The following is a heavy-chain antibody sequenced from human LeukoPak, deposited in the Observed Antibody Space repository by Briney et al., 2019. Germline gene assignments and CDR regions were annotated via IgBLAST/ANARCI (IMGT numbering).Heavy chain of an antibody. Sequence: ASVKVSCKASGYTFTGYYMHWVRQAPGQGLEWMGWVNPTSGGTNYAQKFQGRVTMTRDTSISTAYMELSRLRSDDTAVYYCARGYRIQLWSRGAYYYMDVWGKGTTVTVSS. J-gene: IGHJ6*03. V-gene: IGHV1-2*02. CDR1: GYTFTGYY. D-gene: IGHD5-18*01. CDR2: VNPTSGGT. CDR3: ARGYRIQLWSRGAYYYMDV.